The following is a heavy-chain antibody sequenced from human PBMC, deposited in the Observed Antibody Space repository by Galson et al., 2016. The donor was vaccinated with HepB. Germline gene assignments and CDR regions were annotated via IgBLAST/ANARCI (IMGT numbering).Heavy chain of an antibody. J-gene: IGHJ4*02. Sequence: SVKVSCKASGDTFRGYAISWVRQAPGQGLEWMGGFLPLFGTSQYAQKFQGRVTITADESRNTAYMELSGLRSEDTAIYFCARAGVPAAVPVYFDYWGQGTLVTVSS. CDR1: GDTFRGYA. V-gene: IGHV1-69*13. CDR3: ARAGVPAAVPVYFDY. CDR2: FLPLFGTS. D-gene: IGHD2-2*02.